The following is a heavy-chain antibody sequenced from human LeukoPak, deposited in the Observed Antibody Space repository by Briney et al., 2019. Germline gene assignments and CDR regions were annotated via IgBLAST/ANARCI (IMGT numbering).Heavy chain of an antibody. V-gene: IGHV3-20*04. CDR2: INWNGGST. J-gene: IGHJ6*03. CDR1: GFTFDDYG. Sequence: GGSLRLSCAASGFTFDDYGMSWVRQAPGKGLEWVSGINWNGGSTGYADSVKGRFAISRDNAKNSLYLQMNSLRAEDTALYYCARRVPFHYYMDVWGKGTTVTVSS. D-gene: IGHD2-2*01. CDR3: ARRVPFHYYMDV.